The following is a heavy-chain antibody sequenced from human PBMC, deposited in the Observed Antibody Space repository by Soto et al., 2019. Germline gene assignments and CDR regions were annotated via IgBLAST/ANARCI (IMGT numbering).Heavy chain of an antibody. CDR1: GGSISSSSYY. Sequence: SETLSLTCTVSGGSISSSSYYWGWIRQPPGKGLEWIGSIYYSGSTYYNPSLKSRVTISVDTSKNQFSLKLSSVTAADTAVYYCARQELYNWNDGSGWFDPWGQGTLVTVSS. CDR3: ARQELYNWNDGSGWFDP. CDR2: IYYSGST. D-gene: IGHD1-1*01. J-gene: IGHJ5*02. V-gene: IGHV4-39*01.